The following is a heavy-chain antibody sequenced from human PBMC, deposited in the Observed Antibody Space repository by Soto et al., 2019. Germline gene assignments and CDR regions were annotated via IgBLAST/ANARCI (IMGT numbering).Heavy chain of an antibody. V-gene: IGHV1-3*01. Sequence: GASVKVSCKASGYTFTSYAMHWVRQAPGQRLEWMGWINAGNGNTKYSQKFQGRVTITRDTSASTAYMELSSLRSEDTAVYYCARFVGIAVAQLFWPTGNWFDPWGQGTLVTVSS. CDR2: INAGNGNT. CDR1: GYTFTSYA. CDR3: ARFVGIAVAQLFWPTGNWFDP. D-gene: IGHD6-19*01. J-gene: IGHJ5*02.